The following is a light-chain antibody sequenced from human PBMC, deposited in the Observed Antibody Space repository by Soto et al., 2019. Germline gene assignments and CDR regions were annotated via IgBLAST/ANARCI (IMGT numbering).Light chain of an antibody. CDR3: CSYGGSSAV. J-gene: IGLJ7*01. V-gene: IGLV2-23*02. Sequence: QSALTQPASVSGSPGQSITISCTGTSSDVGSHNLVSWYQQHPGQAPKLMIYEVSKRPLGVSARFSASKSGNTASLTSSGLDAEDEADYYCCSYGGSSAVFGGGTQLTVL. CDR2: EVS. CDR1: SSDVGSHNL.